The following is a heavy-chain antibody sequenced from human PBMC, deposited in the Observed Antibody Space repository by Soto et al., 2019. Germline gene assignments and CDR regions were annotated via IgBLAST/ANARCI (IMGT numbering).Heavy chain of an antibody. D-gene: IGHD1-26*01. CDR3: SRDGGRHSGGIDY. V-gene: IGHV1-69*01. J-gene: IGHJ4*02. CDR1: GGTFSSYS. CDR2: IIPIFGTA. Sequence: QVQLVQSGAEVKKPGSSVKVSCKASGGTFSSYSINWVRQAPGQGLEWMGEIIPIFGTANYAQKFQGRVTITADESKCKAYMELSSLRSEDTAVYYCSRDGGRHSGGIDYWGQGTLVTVSS.